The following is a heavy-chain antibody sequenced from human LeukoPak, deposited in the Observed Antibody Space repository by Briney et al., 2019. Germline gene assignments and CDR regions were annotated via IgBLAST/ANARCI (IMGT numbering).Heavy chain of an antibody. CDR1: GFTFSDYW. CDR2: IKHDGSEK. J-gene: IGHJ4*02. CDR3: ARERGWPLHYFDY. Sequence: GGSLRLSCAASGFTFSDYWMSWVRLAPGKGLEWVATIKHDGSEKYYVDSVKGRFTISRDNAKNSLYLQMNSLRDEDTAVYYCARERGWPLHYFDYWGQGTLVTVSS. V-gene: IGHV3-7*01. D-gene: IGHD5-24*01.